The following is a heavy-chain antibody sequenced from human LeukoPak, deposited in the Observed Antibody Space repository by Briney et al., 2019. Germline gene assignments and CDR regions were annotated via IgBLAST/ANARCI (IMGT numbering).Heavy chain of an antibody. D-gene: IGHD3-22*01. CDR1: VFTFSSYA. CDR3: ARESLSYVSRGYYYEGADIDY. J-gene: IGHJ4*02. CDR2: ISYDGSNK. V-gene: IGHV3-30-3*01. Sequence: PGRCLRLSCAASVFTFSSYAMHWVRQAPGRGLEWVAVISYDGSNKYYADSVKGRFTIPRDNSKNTLYLKMNSLRAEDKAVYYCARESLSYVSRGYYYEGADIDYWGQGTRVSVSS.